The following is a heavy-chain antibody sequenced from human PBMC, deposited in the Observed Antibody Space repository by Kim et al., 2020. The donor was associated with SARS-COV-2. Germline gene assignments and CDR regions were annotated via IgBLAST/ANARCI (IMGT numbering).Heavy chain of an antibody. D-gene: IGHD2-2*01. V-gene: IGHV1-18*01. CDR2: ISAYNGNT. J-gene: IGHJ6*02. CDR1: GYTFTSYG. CDR3: ARDIKDIVVVRELDCMDV. Sequence: ASVKVSCKASGYTFTSYGISWVRQAPGQGLEWMGWISAYNGNTNYAQKLQGRVTMTTDTSTSTAYMELRSLRSDDTAVYYCARDIKDIVVVRELDCMDVWGQGTTVTVSS.